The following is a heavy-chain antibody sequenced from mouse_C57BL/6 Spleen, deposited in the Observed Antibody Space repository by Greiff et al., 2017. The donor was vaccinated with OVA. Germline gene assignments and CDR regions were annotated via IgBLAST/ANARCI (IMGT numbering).Heavy chain of an antibody. D-gene: IGHD1-1*01. CDR3: ARGDYYYGMDV. J-gene: IGHJ1*03. CDR2: IYPGDGDT. V-gene: IGHV1-80*01. Sequence: LEESGAELVKPGASVKISCKASGYAFSSYWMNWVKQRPGKGLEWIGQIYPGDGDTNYNGKFKGKATLTADKSSSTAYMQLSSLTSEDSAVYFCARGDYYYGMDVWGTGTTVTVSS. CDR1: GYAFSSYW.